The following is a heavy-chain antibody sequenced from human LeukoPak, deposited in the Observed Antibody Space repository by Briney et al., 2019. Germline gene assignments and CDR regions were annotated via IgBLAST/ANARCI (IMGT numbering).Heavy chain of an antibody. Sequence: PGGSLRLSCAASGFTFSSYAMSWVRQAPGKGLEWVSAISGSGGSTYYADSVKGRFTISRDNSKNTPYLQMNCLRAEDTAVYYCAKTLRYGDYPTGFDPWGQGTLVTVSS. J-gene: IGHJ5*02. CDR2: ISGSGGST. V-gene: IGHV3-23*01. CDR1: GFTFSSYA. CDR3: AKTLRYGDYPTGFDP. D-gene: IGHD4-17*01.